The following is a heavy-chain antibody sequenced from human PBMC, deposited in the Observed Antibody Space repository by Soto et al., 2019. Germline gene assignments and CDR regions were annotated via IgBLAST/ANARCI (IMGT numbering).Heavy chain of an antibody. V-gene: IGHV1-69*13. CDR2: IIPIFGTA. CDR1: GGTFSSYA. J-gene: IGHJ5*02. CDR3: ARGAAGTTTIFDP. Sequence: AASVKVSCKASGGTFSSYAISWVRQAPGQGLEWMGGIIPIFGTANYAQKFQGRVTITADESTSTAYMELSSLRSEDTAVYYCARGAAGTTTIFDPWGQGTLVTVSS. D-gene: IGHD6-13*01.